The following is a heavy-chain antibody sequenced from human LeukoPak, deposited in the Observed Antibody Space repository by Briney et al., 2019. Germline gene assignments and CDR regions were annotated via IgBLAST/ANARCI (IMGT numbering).Heavy chain of an antibody. D-gene: IGHD2-15*01. CDR1: GFTFITYW. Sequence: GGPLKLPFQASGFTFITYWFHGVGKPPGKGLLGVSRIDNDGSEKIYADSVKGRFTMSRDNAKSTLYLQMNSLKAEDTAVYYCARGGYHHGFDIWGQGTMVTVSS. CDR2: IDNDGSEK. J-gene: IGHJ3*02. CDR3: ARGGYHHGFDI. V-gene: IGHV3-74*01.